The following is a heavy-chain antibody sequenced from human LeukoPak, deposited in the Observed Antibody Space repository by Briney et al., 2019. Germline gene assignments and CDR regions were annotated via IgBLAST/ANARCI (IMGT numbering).Heavy chain of an antibody. Sequence: GSLRLSCAASGFTFSSYGMHWVRQAPGKGLEWVAVISYDGSNKYYADSVKGRFTISRDNSKNTLYLQMNSLRAEDTAVYYCAKDRDSSSWYLDYWGQGTLVTVSS. D-gene: IGHD6-13*01. J-gene: IGHJ4*02. V-gene: IGHV3-30*18. CDR3: AKDRDSSSWYLDY. CDR2: ISYDGSNK. CDR1: GFTFSSYG.